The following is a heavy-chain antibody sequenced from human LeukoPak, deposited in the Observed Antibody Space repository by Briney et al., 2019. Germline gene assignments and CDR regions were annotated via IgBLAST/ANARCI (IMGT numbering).Heavy chain of an antibody. V-gene: IGHV3-23*01. D-gene: IGHD3-10*01. Sequence: GGSLRLSCAASGFTFSGYGMHWVRQGPGKGLEWVSSISGETNNTYYSDSVKGRFTVSRDNSKNTVFLQMSDLAIEDTAIYYCAKRYSDGGFDPWGQGTLVTVSS. CDR3: AKRYSDGGFDP. J-gene: IGHJ5*02. CDR2: ISGETNNT. CDR1: GFTFSGYG.